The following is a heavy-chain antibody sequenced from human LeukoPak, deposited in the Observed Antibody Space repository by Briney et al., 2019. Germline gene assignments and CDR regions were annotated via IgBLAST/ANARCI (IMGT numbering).Heavy chain of an antibody. D-gene: IGHD3-10*01. Sequence: SQPLSLTRAISGDNVSRNSTTWSWIRQSPSRGLEWLGRTYYRSRWYNDYAVSVKSRITINADTSKNQFYLQLNSVTTEDTAVYYCARRGSRAYSYAMDVWGQATTVTV. CDR1: GDNVSRNSTT. CDR2: TYYRSRWYN. J-gene: IGHJ6*02. CDR3: ARRGSRAYSYAMDV. V-gene: IGHV6-1*01.